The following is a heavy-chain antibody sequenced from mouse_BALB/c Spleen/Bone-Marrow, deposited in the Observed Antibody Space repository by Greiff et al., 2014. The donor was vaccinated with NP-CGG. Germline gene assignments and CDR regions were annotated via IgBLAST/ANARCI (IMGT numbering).Heavy chain of an antibody. J-gene: IGHJ2*01. CDR3: ARGGISVDY. CDR2: IYPGDGDT. CDR1: GYAFSGYW. V-gene: IGHV1-80*01. Sequence: VQLQQSGAELVRPGSSVKISCKAPGYAFSGYWMNWVKQRPGQGLEWIGQIYPGDGDTDYNGKFKGKATLTADKSSSTAYMQLSSLTSEDSAVYFCARGGISVDYWGQGTTLTVSS.